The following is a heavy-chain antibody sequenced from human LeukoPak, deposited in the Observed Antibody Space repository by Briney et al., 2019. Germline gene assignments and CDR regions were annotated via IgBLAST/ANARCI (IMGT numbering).Heavy chain of an antibody. J-gene: IGHJ4*02. CDR1: GGSFSGYY. V-gene: IGHV4-34*01. CDR2: INHSGST. D-gene: IGHD6-19*01. Sequence: NTSETLSLTCAVYGGSFSGYYWSWIRQPPGKGLEWIGEINHSGSTNYNPSLKSRVTISVDTSKNQLSLQLSSVTAADTAVYYCARAKKAVAGFFDYWGQGTLVTVSS. CDR3: ARAKKAVAGFFDY.